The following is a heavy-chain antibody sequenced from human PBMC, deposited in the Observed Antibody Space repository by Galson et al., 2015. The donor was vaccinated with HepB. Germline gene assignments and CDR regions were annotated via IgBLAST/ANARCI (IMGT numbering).Heavy chain of an antibody. J-gene: IGHJ4*02. CDR2: ASRSGATT. Sequence: SLRLSCAASGFTFSSYAMSWVRQAPGKGLEWISTASRSGATTYYADSVKGRFTVSRDNTKNTLHLQMSSLRAEDTAVYYCAKELNFDSWTGCDYWGQGSLVTVSS. V-gene: IGHV3-23*01. CDR3: AKELNFDSWTGCDY. CDR1: GFTFSSYA. D-gene: IGHD3/OR15-3a*01.